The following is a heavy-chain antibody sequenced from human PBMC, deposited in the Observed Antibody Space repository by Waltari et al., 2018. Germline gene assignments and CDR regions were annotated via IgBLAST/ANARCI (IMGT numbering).Heavy chain of an antibody. V-gene: IGHV4-59*01. Sequence: QVQLQESGPGLVKPSETLSLTCTVSGGSISSYYWSWIRQPPGKGLEWIGYIYYSGGTHYHPSLKSRVTISVDTSKNQFSLKLSSVTAADTAVYYCARRVWDGGKGGWYYYYMDVWGKGTTVTVSS. CDR1: GGSISSYY. CDR3: ARRVWDGGKGGWYYYYMDV. J-gene: IGHJ6*03. D-gene: IGHD2-15*01. CDR2: IYYSGGT.